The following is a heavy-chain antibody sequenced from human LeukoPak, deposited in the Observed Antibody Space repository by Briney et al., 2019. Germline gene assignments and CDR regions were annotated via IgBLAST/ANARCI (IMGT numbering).Heavy chain of an antibody. V-gene: IGHV3-64D*09. J-gene: IGHJ5*02. Sequence: PGGSLRLSCSASGFTFSNYAMHWVRQAPGKGLEHVSVIGNNGGITYYADSVKGRFTTSRDNSKNTLYLQMTSLRPEDTAVYYCVKDGADYGENGWFDPWGQGTLVTVSS. D-gene: IGHD4-17*01. CDR2: IGNNGGIT. CDR1: GFTFSNYA. CDR3: VKDGADYGENGWFDP.